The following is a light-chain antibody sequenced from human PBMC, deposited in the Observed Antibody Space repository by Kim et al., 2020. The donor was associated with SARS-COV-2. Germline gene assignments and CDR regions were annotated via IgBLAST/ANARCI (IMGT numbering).Light chain of an antibody. Sequence: IVMTQSPATLSVSPGERVTLSCRASQSVKNCLAWYQQRPGQAPRLLIYGASTRATDISARFSGSGSGTEFTLTIRSLQSEDLAVYYCQQYNDWPLLTFGGGTKVDIK. CDR1: QSVKNC. CDR3: QQYNDWPLLT. J-gene: IGKJ4*01. CDR2: GAS. V-gene: IGKV3-15*01.